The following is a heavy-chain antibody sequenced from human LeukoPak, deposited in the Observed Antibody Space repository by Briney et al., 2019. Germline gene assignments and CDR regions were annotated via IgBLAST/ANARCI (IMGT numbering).Heavy chain of an antibody. CDR2: INHSGST. Sequence: SETLSLTCAVYGGSFSGYYWSWIRQPPGKGLEWIGEINHSGSTNYNPSLKSRVTISVDTPKNQFSLKLSSVTAADTAVYYCARRAYSAAYWKHFDYWGQGTLVTVSS. D-gene: IGHD1-1*01. J-gene: IGHJ4*02. CDR3: ARRAYSAAYWKHFDY. CDR1: GGSFSGYY. V-gene: IGHV4-34*01.